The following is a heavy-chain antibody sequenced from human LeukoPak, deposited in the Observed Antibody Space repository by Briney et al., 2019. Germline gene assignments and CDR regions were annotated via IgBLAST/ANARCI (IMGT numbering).Heavy chain of an antibody. CDR3: ARDIAVTRAWFDP. J-gene: IGHJ5*02. D-gene: IGHD6-19*01. CDR1: GGSFSGYY. V-gene: IGHV4-34*11. Sequence: SETLSLTCAVYGGSFSGYYRSWIRQPPGKGLEWIGYIYYSGSTNYKPSLKSRVTISVDTSKNQFSLKLSSVTAADTAVYYCARDIAVTRAWFDPCGEGTLVTVSS. CDR2: IYYSGST.